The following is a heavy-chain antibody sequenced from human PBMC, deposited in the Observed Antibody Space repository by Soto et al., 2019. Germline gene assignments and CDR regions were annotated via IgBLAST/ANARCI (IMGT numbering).Heavy chain of an antibody. D-gene: IGHD3-3*01. J-gene: IGHJ4*02. CDR3: ARDFAYFDS. V-gene: IGHV4-61*01. Sequence: SETLSLTCTVSGGSFKSGSYSWSWIRQPPGKGLEWIGYVYHTGRTSHNPSLKSRVSISMDTSKNQFSLNLDSVTAADTAVYFCARDFAYFDSWGQGTLVTVSS. CDR2: VYHTGRT. CDR1: GGSFKSGSYS.